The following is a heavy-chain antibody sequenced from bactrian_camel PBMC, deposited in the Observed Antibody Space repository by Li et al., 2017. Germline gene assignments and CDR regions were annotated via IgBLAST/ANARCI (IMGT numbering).Heavy chain of an antibody. J-gene: IGHJ4*01. V-gene: IGHV3S53*01. CDR2: VASDGTT. CDR3: AAGRKFTYTWNDPRDYNY. D-gene: IGHD2*01. CDR1: GFTVNTYC. Sequence: HVQLVESGGGSVQAGGSLRLSCLVSGFTVNTYCMGWFRGSEREWVGAVASDGTTRYGGSVDGRFTISKASSAKTLYLHMNSLEPEDTAMYYCAAGRKFTYTWNDPRDYNYWGQGTQVTVSS.